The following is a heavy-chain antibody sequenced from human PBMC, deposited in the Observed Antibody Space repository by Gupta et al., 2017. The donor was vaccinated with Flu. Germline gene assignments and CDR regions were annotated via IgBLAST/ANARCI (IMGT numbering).Heavy chain of an antibody. CDR1: GFTFSSYA. CDR3: AKGYCSSTSCYPFDFDY. Sequence: VQLLESWRGLVQPGGSLRLSCAASGFTFSSYAMSLVRQGPGKGLEWVSAISGSGGSTDDADSGKGWFTIYRDNSKNTRYLQMNSLRAEDTDVYYCAKGYCSSTSCYPFDFDYWGQGTLVTVSS. D-gene: IGHD2-2*01. CDR2: ISGSGGST. V-gene: IGHV3-23*01. J-gene: IGHJ4*02.